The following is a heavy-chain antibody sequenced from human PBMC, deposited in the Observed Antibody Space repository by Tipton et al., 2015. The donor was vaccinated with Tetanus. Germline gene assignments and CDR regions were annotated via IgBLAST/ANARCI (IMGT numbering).Heavy chain of an antibody. CDR2: VSHSGST. CDR3: ARGVRYSGSSFHWFDT. D-gene: IGHD6-6*01. J-gene: IGHJ5*02. Sequence: TLSLTCTVSGGSIRSYYWSWIRQPPGKGLEWIGYVSHSGSTNSNPSLKSRITISIDTSKNQFSLELTSVTAADTAVYYCARGVRYSGSSFHWFDTWGQGTLVTVSS. V-gene: IGHV4-59*01. CDR1: GGSIRSYY.